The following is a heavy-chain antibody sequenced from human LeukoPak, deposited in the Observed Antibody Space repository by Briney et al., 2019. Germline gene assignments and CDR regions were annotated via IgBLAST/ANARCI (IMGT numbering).Heavy chain of an antibody. D-gene: IGHD2-21*01. J-gene: IGHJ4*02. CDR2: INPNTGST. CDR1: GYIFTSYY. CDR3: ARSVSISPMFDY. Sequence: ASVRVSCKASGYIFTSYYMHWVRQAPGQGLEWMGWINPNTGSTNFAQKFQGRIAMMRATSITTFYMELNSLRSDDTAVYYCARSVSISPMFDYWGQGTLIPVSS. V-gene: IGHV1-2*02.